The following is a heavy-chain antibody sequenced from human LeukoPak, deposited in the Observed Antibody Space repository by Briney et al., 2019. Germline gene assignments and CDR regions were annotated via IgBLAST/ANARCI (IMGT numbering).Heavy chain of an antibody. D-gene: IGHD2-15*01. CDR3: ARAYCSGGSCYRHNWFDP. V-gene: IGHV4-34*01. CDR2: INHSGST. Sequence: SETLSLTCAVYGGSFSGYYWSWIRQPPGKELEWIGEINHSGSTNYNPSLKSRVTISVDTSKNQFSLKLSSVTAADTAVYYCARAYCSGGSCYRHNWFDPWGQGTLVTVSS. J-gene: IGHJ5*02. CDR1: GGSFSGYY.